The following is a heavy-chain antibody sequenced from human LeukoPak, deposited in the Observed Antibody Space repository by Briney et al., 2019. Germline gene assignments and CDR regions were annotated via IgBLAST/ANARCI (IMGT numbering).Heavy chain of an antibody. CDR1: GGSISSYY. D-gene: IGHD1-26*01. V-gene: IGHV4-59*01. J-gene: IGHJ4*02. CDR2: IYYSGST. Sequence: KPSETLSLTCTVSGGSISSYYWSWIRQPPGKGLEWIGYIYYSGSTNYNPSLKSRVTISVDTSKNQFSLKLSSVTAADTAVYYCARSLVGVPYYIDYWGQGTLVTVSS. CDR3: ARSLVGVPYYIDY.